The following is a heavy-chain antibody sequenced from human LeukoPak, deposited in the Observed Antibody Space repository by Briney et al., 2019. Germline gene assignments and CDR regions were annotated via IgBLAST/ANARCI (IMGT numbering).Heavy chain of an antibody. D-gene: IGHD2-2*02. CDR3: AKAATTDIVVVPAAIMADAFDI. V-gene: IGHV3-23*01. Sequence: GGSLRLSCAASGFTFSSYAMSWVRQAPGKGLEWVSAISGSGGSTYYADSVKGRFTISRDNSKNTLYLQMNSLRAEDTAVYYCAKAATTDIVVVPAAIMADAFDIWGQGTMVTVSS. J-gene: IGHJ3*02. CDR1: GFTFSSYA. CDR2: ISGSGGST.